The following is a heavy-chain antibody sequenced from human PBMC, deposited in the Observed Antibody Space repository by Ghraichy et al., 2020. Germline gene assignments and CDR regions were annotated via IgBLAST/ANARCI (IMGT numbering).Heavy chain of an antibody. V-gene: IGHV2-5*02. CDR2: IYWDDDK. CDR1: VFSLSTSGEG. CDR3: AHRRVDSSSLDF. Sequence: TLTLTCTFSVFSLSTSGEGVGWIRQPPGKALEWLALIYWDDDKRYTPSLKSRLTITKDTSKNQVVLTMTNMDPVDTATYYCAHRRVDSSSLDFWGQGTLVTVSS. J-gene: IGHJ4*02. D-gene: IGHD6-6*01.